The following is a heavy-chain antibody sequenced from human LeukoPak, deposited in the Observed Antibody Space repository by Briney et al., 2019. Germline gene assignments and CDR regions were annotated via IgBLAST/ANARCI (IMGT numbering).Heavy chain of an antibody. D-gene: IGHD3-10*01. Sequence: GGSLRLSCAASGFTVSSNYMSWVRQAPGKGLEWVLVIYSGGSTYYADSVKGRFTISRDNSKNTLYLQMNSLRAEDTAVYYCARELWFGESGPFDLWGRGTLVTVSS. V-gene: IGHV3-53*01. CDR3: ARELWFGESGPFDL. CDR2: IYSGGST. CDR1: GFTVSSNY. J-gene: IGHJ2*01.